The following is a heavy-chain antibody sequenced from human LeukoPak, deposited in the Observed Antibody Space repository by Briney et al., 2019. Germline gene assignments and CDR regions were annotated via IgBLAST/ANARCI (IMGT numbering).Heavy chain of an antibody. D-gene: IGHD2-2*01. CDR2: INTNTGNP. CDR3: ARGHRSSGVIVVVPAAADY. V-gene: IGHV7-4-1*02. Sequence: ASVKVSCKASGYTFTSYAMNWVRQAPGQGLEWMGWINTNTGNPTYAQGFTGRFVFSLDTSVSTAYLQISSLKAEDTAVYYCARGHRSSGVIVVVPAAADYWGQGTLVTVSS. CDR1: GYTFTSYA. J-gene: IGHJ4*02.